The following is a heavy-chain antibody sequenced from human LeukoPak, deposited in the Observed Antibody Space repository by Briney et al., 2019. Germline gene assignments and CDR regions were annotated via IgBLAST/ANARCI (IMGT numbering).Heavy chain of an antibody. Sequence: ASVKVSCKASGYTFTGNQIRWGSQGPGQGLERMGIINPSGRSKNYAHKFQGRVTMTSDTSTSTVYMELSSLRSEDTAAYYCAREQGQVPGPLVVAGTYYFDYWGQGTLVTVSS. CDR3: AREQGQVPGPLVVAGTYYFDY. D-gene: IGHD2-15*01. CDR2: INPSGRSK. CDR1: GYTFTGNQ. V-gene: IGHV1-46*01. J-gene: IGHJ4*02.